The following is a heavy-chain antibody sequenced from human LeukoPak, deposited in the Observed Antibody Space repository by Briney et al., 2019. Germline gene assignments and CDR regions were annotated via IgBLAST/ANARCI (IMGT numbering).Heavy chain of an antibody. CDR1: GGSISSSSYY. CDR2: IYYSGST. J-gene: IGHJ5*02. V-gene: IGHV4-39*07. D-gene: IGHD2-8*01. Sequence: SETLSLTCTVSGGSISSSSYYWGWIRQPPGKGLEWIGSIYYSGSTYYNPSLKSRVTISVDTSKNQFSLKLSSVTAADTAVYYCVRELISVYDGSLNWFDPWGQGTLVTVSS. CDR3: VRELISVYDGSLNWFDP.